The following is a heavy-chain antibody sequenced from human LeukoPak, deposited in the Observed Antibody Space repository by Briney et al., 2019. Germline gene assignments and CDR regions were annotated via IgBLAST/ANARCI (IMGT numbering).Heavy chain of an antibody. CDR2: INTNTGNP. CDR3: ASGGGTEDRYYFDY. V-gene: IGHV7-4-1*02. J-gene: IGHJ4*02. CDR1: GYTFTSYA. D-gene: IGHD1-14*01. Sequence: ASVKVSCKASGYTFTSYAMNWVRQAPGQGLEWMGWINTNTGNPTYAQGFTGRFVFSLDTSVSTAYLQISSLKAEDTAVYYCASGGGTEDRYYFDYWGQGTLVTVSS.